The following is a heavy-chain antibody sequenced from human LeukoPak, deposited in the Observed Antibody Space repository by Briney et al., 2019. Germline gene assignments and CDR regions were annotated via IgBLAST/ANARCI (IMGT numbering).Heavy chain of an antibody. J-gene: IGHJ4*02. V-gene: IGHV5-51*01. CDR1: GYTFINYW. CDR3: ARQANHCSGNSCSALYFDS. CDR2: IYPGDSDT. D-gene: IGHD2-15*01. Sequence: GESLKISCKASGYTFINYWIDWVRQMPEKGLELMGLIYPGDSDTRYSPSFQGHVTISADKSINTAYLQWNSLEASDTATYYCARQANHCSGNSCSALYFDSWGQGTLVTVSS.